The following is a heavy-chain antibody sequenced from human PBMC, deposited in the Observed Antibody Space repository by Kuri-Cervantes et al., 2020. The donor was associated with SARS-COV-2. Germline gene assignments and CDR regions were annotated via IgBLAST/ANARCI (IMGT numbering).Heavy chain of an antibody. CDR1: GFTFSSYG. V-gene: IGHV3-33*08. D-gene: IGHD6-19*01. Sequence: GESLKISCAASGFTFSSYGMHWVRQAPGKGLEWVAVIWYDGSNKYYADSVKGRFTISRDNSKNTLYLQMNSLRAEDTAVYYCAREAVAGSNWFDPWGQGTLVTVSS. CDR3: AREAVAGSNWFDP. J-gene: IGHJ5*02. CDR2: IWYDGSNK.